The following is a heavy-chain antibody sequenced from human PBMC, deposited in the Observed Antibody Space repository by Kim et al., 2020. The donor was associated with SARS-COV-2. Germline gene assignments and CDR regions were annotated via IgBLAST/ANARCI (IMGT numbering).Heavy chain of an antibody. J-gene: IGHJ4*02. D-gene: IGHD3-22*01. V-gene: IGHV3-48*02. CDR2: ISSSSSTI. Sequence: GGSLRLSCAASGFTFSSYSMNWVRQAPGKGLEWVSYISSSSSTIYYADSVKGRFTISRDNAKNSLYLQMNSLRDEDTAVYYCARGTNYYDSSGYRLDYWGQGTLVTVSS. CDR1: GFTFSSYS. CDR3: ARGTNYYDSSGYRLDY.